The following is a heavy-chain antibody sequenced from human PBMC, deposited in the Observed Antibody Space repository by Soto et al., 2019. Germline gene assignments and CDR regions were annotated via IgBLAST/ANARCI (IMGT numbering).Heavy chain of an antibody. D-gene: IGHD6-6*01. CDR1: GGSISSSSYY. CDR3: ASGWGVYSTSSNPNS. Sequence: SVTLSLTCTVSGGSISSSSYYWGWIRQPPWKGLEWIGSIYYSGSTNYNPSLKSRVTKSVDTSKNQFSLNLSPVTAEDTVFYSCASGWGVYSTSSNPNSGAQGTLVTVPS. J-gene: IGHJ5*01. V-gene: IGHV4-39*01. CDR2: IYYSGST.